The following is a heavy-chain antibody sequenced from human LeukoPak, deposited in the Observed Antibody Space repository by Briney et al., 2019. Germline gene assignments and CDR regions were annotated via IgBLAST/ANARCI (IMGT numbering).Heavy chain of an antibody. CDR2: PYSGSDK. Sequence: PGGSLRLSCAASGFTVSSNYMSWLRQAPGKGLEGVSVPYSGSDKYYADSVDGRFTISRDNSKNTLYIQMNSLRAEDTAVYYGARAPLYVNSPAIDDWGQGTLVTVSS. V-gene: IGHV3-53*01. CDR1: GFTVSSNY. D-gene: IGHD4-23*01. CDR3: ARAPLYVNSPAIDD. J-gene: IGHJ4*02.